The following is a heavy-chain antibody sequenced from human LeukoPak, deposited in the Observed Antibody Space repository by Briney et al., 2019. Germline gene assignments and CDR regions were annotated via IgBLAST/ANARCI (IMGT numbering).Heavy chain of an antibody. CDR1: GFTFSSYA. J-gene: IGHJ4*02. D-gene: IGHD3-10*01. V-gene: IGHV3-30*04. Sequence: GGSLRLSCAASGFTFSSYAMHWVRQAPGKGREWVAVISYDGSNKYYADSVKGRFTISRDNSKNTLYLQMNSLRAEDTAVYYCARNITMVRGVLDYWGQGTLVTVSS. CDR2: ISYDGSNK. CDR3: ARNITMVRGVLDY.